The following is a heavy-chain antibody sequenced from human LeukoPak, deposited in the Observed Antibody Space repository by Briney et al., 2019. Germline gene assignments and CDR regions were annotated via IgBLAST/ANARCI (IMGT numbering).Heavy chain of an antibody. D-gene: IGHD3-10*01. CDR1: GFTFSSYA. V-gene: IGHV3-23*01. CDR3: ANPWYYYGSGSY. CDR2: ISGRGGST. Sequence: GGSLRLSCAASGFTFSSYAMSWVRQAPGKGLEWVSAISGRGGSTYYADSVKGRFTISRDNSKNTLYLQMNSLRAEDTAVYYCANPWYYYGSGSYWGQGTLVTVSS. J-gene: IGHJ4*02.